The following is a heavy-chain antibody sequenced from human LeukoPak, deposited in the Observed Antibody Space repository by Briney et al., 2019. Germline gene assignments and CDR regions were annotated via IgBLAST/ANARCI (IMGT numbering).Heavy chain of an antibody. CDR2: IGYSGTT. J-gene: IGHJ4*02. CDR3: ARLYSSGYQPHTTYFDH. D-gene: IGHD3-22*01. CDR1: GGSISSGGLY. V-gene: IGHV4-61*08. Sequence: SETLSLTCTVSGGSISSGGLYWSWIRQHPGKGLEWIGYIGYSGTTNYNYNPSLKSRVTISLDMSMKQLSLKLISVTAADTAVYYCARLYSSGYQPHTTYFDHWGQGTLVTVSS.